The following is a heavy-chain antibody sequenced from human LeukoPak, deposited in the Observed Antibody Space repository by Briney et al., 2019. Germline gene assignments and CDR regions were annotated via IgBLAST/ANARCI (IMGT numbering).Heavy chain of an antibody. V-gene: IGHV4-31*03. D-gene: IGHD4-11*01. CDR3: ARAVDYRNYFDY. Sequence: SETLSLTCTVSGDSMTRGVYYWSWVRQHPGKGLEWVGFIYHSGTTFYNPSLESRATISVDTSQNQFSLKLTSVTAADTAVYYCARAVDYRNYFDYWGQGTLVPVSS. CDR2: IYHSGTT. J-gene: IGHJ4*02. CDR1: GDSMTRGVYY.